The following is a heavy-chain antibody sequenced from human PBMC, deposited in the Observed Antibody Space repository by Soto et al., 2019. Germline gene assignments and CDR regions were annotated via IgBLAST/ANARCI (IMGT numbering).Heavy chain of an antibody. D-gene: IGHD6-13*01. CDR1: GFSIRTYA. CDR2: ISGVGAKT. J-gene: IGHJ4*02. Sequence: EVQLLESGGGLVQPGGSLRLSCEASGFSIRTYAMSWVRQAPGKGLEWVSGISGVGAKTYYTESVKGRFTISRDTSKNSMYLEMNSVRANDTAVYYCAKATRYSSSQPLFWGRGTRFT. V-gene: IGHV3-23*01. CDR3: AKATRYSSSQPLF.